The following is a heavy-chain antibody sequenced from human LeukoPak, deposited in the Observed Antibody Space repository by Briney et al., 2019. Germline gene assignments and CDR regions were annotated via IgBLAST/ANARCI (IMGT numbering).Heavy chain of an antibody. CDR2: IGTAGDT. J-gene: IGHJ3*02. Sequence: GGSLRLSCAASGFTFSSYDMHWVRQATGKGLEWVSAIGTAGDTYYPGSVKGRFTISRENAKNSLYLQMNSLRAEDTAVYYCAKARAYDFWSGYPDAFDIWGQGTMVTVSS. CDR3: AKARAYDFWSGYPDAFDI. D-gene: IGHD3-3*01. V-gene: IGHV3-13*01. CDR1: GFTFSSYD.